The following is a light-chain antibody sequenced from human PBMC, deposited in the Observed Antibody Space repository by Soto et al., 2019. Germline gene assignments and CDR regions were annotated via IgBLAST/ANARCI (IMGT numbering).Light chain of an antibody. Sequence: QPVLTQPPSVSGAPGQRVTISCTGSSSNIGASYDVHWYRQLPGTAPKLLIDGNSNRPSGVPDRFSGSKSGTSASLAITGLQAEDEAYYYCQSYDSSLSVVFGGGTQLNVL. CDR3: QSYDSSLSVV. CDR2: GNS. J-gene: IGLJ2*01. V-gene: IGLV1-40*01. CDR1: SSNIGASYD.